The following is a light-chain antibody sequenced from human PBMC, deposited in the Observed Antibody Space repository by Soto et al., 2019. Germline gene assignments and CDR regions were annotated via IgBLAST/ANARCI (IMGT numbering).Light chain of an antibody. CDR3: QQRYNWPNT. CDR2: DAS. V-gene: IGKV3-11*01. CDR1: QSVGND. J-gene: IGKJ2*01. Sequence: EIVLTQSPATLSLSPGERATLSCRASQSVGNDLAWYQHNPGKAPRLLIYDASNRATGIPARFSGSGSGTDFTLTISSPEPEDFAVYYCQQRYNWPNTFGQGTKLEIK.